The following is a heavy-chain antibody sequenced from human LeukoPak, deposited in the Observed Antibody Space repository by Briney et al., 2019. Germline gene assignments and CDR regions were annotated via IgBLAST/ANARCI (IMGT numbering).Heavy chain of an antibody. CDR2: MIPIFGTA. CDR3: ARDRPITLIVVAMDAFDI. CDR1: GGTFSSYA. Sequence: ASVKVSCKASGGTFSSYAISWVRQAPGQGLEWMGGMIPIFGTANYAQKFQGRVTMTTDTSTSTAYMELRSLRSDDTAVYYCARDRPITLIVVAMDAFDIWGQGTMVTVSS. V-gene: IGHV1-69*05. D-gene: IGHD3-22*01. J-gene: IGHJ3*02.